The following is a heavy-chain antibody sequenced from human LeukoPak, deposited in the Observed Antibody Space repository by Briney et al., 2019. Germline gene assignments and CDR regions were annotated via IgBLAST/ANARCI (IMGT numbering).Heavy chain of an antibody. CDR1: GFTFSSYG. Sequence: GGSLRLSCAASGFTFSSYGMHWVRQAPGKGLEWVAVIWHDGSNKYYADSVKGRFTISRDNSKNTLYLQMNSLRAEDTAVYYCARTDYYDSSGYPRWGQGTLVTVSS. V-gene: IGHV3-33*01. J-gene: IGHJ4*02. CDR3: ARTDYYDSSGYPR. D-gene: IGHD3-22*01. CDR2: IWHDGSNK.